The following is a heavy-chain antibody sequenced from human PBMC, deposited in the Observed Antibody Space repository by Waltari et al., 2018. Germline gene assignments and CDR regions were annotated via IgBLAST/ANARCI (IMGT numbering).Heavy chain of an antibody. CDR2: IHPCDSYT. D-gene: IGHD3-10*01. Sequence: QLVQSGAEVKKPGQSLKISCRGSGYSFTSYWIGWVRQMPGKGREWMGKIHPCDSYTYYGPSFEGQVTRSVDKSITTAYLQWNSLTASDTAIYYCARGRRRAHFDFWGQGTLVSVSS. CDR1: GYSFTSYW. CDR3: ARGRRRAHFDF. J-gene: IGHJ4*02. V-gene: IGHV5-51*01.